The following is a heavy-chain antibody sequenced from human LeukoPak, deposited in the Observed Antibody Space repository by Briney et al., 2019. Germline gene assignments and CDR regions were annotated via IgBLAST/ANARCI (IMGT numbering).Heavy chain of an antibody. Sequence: GASVKVSCKASGYTFTSYDINWVRQATGQGREWMGWMNPNSGNTGYAQKFQGRVTMTRNTPISTAYMELSSLRSEDTAVYYCARGQVTMNGMDVWGQGTTVTVSS. J-gene: IGHJ6*02. D-gene: IGHD3-22*01. V-gene: IGHV1-8*01. CDR2: MNPNSGNT. CDR3: ARGQVTMNGMDV. CDR1: GYTFTSYD.